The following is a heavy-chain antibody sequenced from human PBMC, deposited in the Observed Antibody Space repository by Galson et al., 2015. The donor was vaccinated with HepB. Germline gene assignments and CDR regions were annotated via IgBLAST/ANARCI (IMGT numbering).Heavy chain of an antibody. CDR2: IYSGGNT. D-gene: IGHD6-13*01. CDR1: GFTVSSNY. J-gene: IGHJ4*02. CDR3: ARGYSRSWYSGLGF. V-gene: IGHV3-53*01. Sequence: SLRLSCAASGFTVSSNYMSCVRQAPGRGLECVSVIYSGGNTYYAAPVRGRFIISRDNSKNTLYLQMNSLRVEDTAVYYCARGYSRSWYSGLGFWSQGTLVTVSS.